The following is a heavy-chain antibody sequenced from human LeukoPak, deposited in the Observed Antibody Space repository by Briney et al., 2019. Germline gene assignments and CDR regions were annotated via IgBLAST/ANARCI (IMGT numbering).Heavy chain of an antibody. J-gene: IGHJ6*04. V-gene: IGHV1-69*13. D-gene: IGHD3-10*01. CDR3: AGGGYGSGSYFDYYYGMDV. CDR1: GGPFSSYA. Sequence: SVKVSCKASGGPFSSYAISWVREAPGKGLEWMGGIIPIFGTANYAQKFQGRVTITADESTSTAYMELSSLRSEDTAVYYCAGGGYGSGSYFDYYYGMDVWGKGTTVTVSS. CDR2: IIPIFGTA.